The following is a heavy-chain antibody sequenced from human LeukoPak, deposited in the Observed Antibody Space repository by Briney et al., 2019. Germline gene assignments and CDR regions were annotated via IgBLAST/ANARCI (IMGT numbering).Heavy chain of an antibody. D-gene: IGHD1/OR15-1a*01. J-gene: IGHJ4*02. Sequence: ASVKVSRKASAYTFTGFYMHWVRQAPGQGLEWMGWINPNSGVTNYAQNFQGRVTMTRDTSISTVYMELNSLRSDDTAVYYCARVITTASGYWGQGTLVTVSS. V-gene: IGHV1-2*02. CDR3: ARVITTASGY. CDR1: AYTFTGFY. CDR2: INPNSGVT.